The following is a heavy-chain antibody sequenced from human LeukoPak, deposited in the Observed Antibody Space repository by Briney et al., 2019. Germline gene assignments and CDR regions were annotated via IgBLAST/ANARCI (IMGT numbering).Heavy chain of an antibody. CDR1: DDSIRSSAYY. CDR3: ASEPYSSGSFLGAFDI. D-gene: IGHD3-10*01. CDR2: IYYSGST. J-gene: IGHJ3*02. Sequence: PSETLSLTCAVSDDSIRSSAYYWGWVRQPPGRGLEWNGRIYYSGSTYYNPSLKSRVTISIDTSKNQFSLKPSSVTAADTAVYYCASEPYSSGSFLGAFDIWGQGTMVTVSS. V-gene: IGHV4-39*01.